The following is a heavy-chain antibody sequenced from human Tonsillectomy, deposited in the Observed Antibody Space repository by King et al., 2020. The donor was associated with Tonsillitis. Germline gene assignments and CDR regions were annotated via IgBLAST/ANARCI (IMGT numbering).Heavy chain of an antibody. CDR3: ARVTSSGEFNAFGI. CDR1: GYTFTDFY. J-gene: IGHJ3*02. V-gene: IGHV1-46*01. D-gene: IGHD3-10*01. Sequence: VQLVESGAEVKKPGASVRVSCKASGYTFTDFYIHWVRQAPGQGLEWMGVISPSGGGSSYAQKFQGRVTVTRDTSTTTVYMEMSSLRSEDTAVYYCARVTSSGEFNAFGIWAQGTMVTVSS. CDR2: ISPSGGGS.